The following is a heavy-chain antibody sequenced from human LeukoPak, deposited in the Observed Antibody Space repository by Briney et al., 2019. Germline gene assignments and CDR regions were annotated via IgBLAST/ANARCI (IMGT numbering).Heavy chain of an antibody. Sequence: SSETLSLTCTVSGGSVSSSSYHWGWIRQPPVKGLEWIGSVFYSGSTYYNPSLKSRVTMSVDTSKNQFSLKLSSVIAADTAVYYCARLWSTDCSGGSCPHQPNYWGQGTLVTVSS. CDR1: GGSVSSSSYH. CDR3: ARLWSTDCSGGSCPHQPNY. CDR2: VFYSGST. V-gene: IGHV4-39*01. J-gene: IGHJ4*02. D-gene: IGHD2-15*01.